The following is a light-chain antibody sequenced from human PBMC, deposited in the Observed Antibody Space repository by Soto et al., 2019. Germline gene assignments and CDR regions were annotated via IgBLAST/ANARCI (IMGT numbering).Light chain of an antibody. CDR3: QQYNEWPLT. Sequence: ERVMTQSPATLSVSPGEKATLSCRASQTVSNNLAWYQQKPGQAPRLLMYFASTRATGIPARFSGSGSGTEFTLTISSLQSEDFAIYYCQQYNEWPLTFVGGTKVDTK. V-gene: IGKV3D-15*01. J-gene: IGKJ4*01. CDR2: FAS. CDR1: QTVSNN.